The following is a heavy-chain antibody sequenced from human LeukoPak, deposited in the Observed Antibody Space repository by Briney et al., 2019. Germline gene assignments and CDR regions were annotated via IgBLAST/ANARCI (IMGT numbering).Heavy chain of an antibody. D-gene: IGHD6-13*01. Sequence: GGSLRLFCAASGFTFSGYCMHWVRQAAGKGLEWVAFIRYDGSNKYYADSVKGRFTISRDNSKNTLYLQMNSLRAEDTAVYYCAKEHSNWYNFHHWPQGTLVTVSS. CDR3: AKEHSNWYNFHH. CDR2: IRYDGSNK. CDR1: GFTFSGYC. V-gene: IGHV3-30*02. J-gene: IGHJ4*02.